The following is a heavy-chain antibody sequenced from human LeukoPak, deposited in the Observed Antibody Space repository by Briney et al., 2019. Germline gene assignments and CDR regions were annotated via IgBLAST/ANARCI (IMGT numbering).Heavy chain of an antibody. CDR3: AAFRDGYNWHLDY. CDR1: GGSISSYY. J-gene: IGHJ4*02. Sequence: SETLSLTCTVSGGSISSYYWSWIRQPPGKGLEWIGYIYYSGSTNNNPSLKSRVTISVDTSKSQFSLKLRFVTAADTAVYYCAAFRDGYNWHLDYWGQGTLVTVSS. V-gene: IGHV4-59*01. CDR2: IYYSGST. D-gene: IGHD5-24*01.